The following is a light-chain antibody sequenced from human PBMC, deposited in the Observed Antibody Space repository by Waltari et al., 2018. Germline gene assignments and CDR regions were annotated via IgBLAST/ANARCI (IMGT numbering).Light chain of an antibody. J-gene: IGLJ1*01. Sequence: QSALTQPASVSGSPGQSITISCTGTSSDVGSFNLVSWYQQHPGKAPKVIIYEVSARPSGVSNRFSGSKSGKTASLTISGLQAEDEADYHCCSYAGSSAFYVFGSGTKVTVL. V-gene: IGLV2-23*02. CDR3: CSYAGSSAFYV. CDR1: SSDVGSFNL. CDR2: EVS.